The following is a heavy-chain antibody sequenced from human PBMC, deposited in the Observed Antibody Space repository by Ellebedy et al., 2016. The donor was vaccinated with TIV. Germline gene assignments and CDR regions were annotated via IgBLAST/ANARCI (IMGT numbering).Heavy chain of an antibody. D-gene: IGHD4-11*01. CDR1: GFTFSSYA. Sequence: GESLKISCAASGFTFSSYAMHWVRQAPGKGLEWVAVIWYDGSNKYYADSVKGRFTISRDNSKNTLYLQMNSLRAEDTAVYYCAKALFDYKDAFDIWGQGTMVTVSS. V-gene: IGHV3-33*06. CDR3: AKALFDYKDAFDI. J-gene: IGHJ3*02. CDR2: IWYDGSNK.